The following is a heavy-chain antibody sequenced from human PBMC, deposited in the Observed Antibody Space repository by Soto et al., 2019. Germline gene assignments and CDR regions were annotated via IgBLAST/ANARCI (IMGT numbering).Heavy chain of an antibody. CDR3: AGQRSPEGWFDP. Sequence: GGSLRLSCAASAISFNTYGVTWVRQAPGKGLEWVSTVTVTGGSTYYADSVNGRFTISRDRSNYTVSLLLNSLRVEDTAIYYCAGQRSPEGWFDPWGQGTLVTVSS. CDR1: AISFNTYG. CDR2: VTVTGGST. J-gene: IGHJ5*02. V-gene: IGHV3-23*01. D-gene: IGHD3-10*01.